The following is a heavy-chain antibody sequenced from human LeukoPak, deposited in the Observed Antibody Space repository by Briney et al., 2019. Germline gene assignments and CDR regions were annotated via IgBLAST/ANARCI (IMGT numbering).Heavy chain of an antibody. Sequence: SETLSLTCTVSGGSISSDYWNWIRQPPGEGLEWIGYIYYSGSTNYNPSLKSRVTISADMSKNQFSLKLTSVTGADTAVYYCAGERGEEYSSGWYKRNYFDNWGQGIRVTVSS. CDR1: GGSISSDY. D-gene: IGHD6-19*01. V-gene: IGHV4-59*12. CDR3: AGERGEEYSSGWYKRNYFDN. CDR2: IYYSGST. J-gene: IGHJ4*02.